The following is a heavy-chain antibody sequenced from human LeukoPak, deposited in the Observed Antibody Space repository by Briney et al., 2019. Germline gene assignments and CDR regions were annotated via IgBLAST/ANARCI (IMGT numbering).Heavy chain of an antibody. J-gene: IGHJ4*02. Sequence: ASVNVSCKASGYTFSDFYIHWVRQAPGQGLEYVGWITPKSGDTYSPQRFQGRVTMTRDASISTAYMELSSLRSDDTAVYFCARVRLADERAWAYWGQGTLVTVSS. CDR2: ITPKSGDT. CDR1: GYTFSDFY. CDR3: ARVRLADERAWAY. D-gene: IGHD3-3*02. V-gene: IGHV1-2*02.